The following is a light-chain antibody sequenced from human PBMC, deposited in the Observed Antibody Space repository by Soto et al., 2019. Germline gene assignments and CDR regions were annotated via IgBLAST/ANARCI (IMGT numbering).Light chain of an antibody. Sequence: QSALTQPASVSASPGQSITISCTGTSSDVARYNYVSWYQQHPGKAPKLMIYDVSNRPSGVSNRFSGSKSGNTASLTISGLQAEDEADYYCGSYTSGNTLEVFGTGTKVTVL. V-gene: IGLV2-14*03. CDR3: GSYTSGNTLEV. CDR2: DVS. CDR1: SSDVARYNY. J-gene: IGLJ1*01.